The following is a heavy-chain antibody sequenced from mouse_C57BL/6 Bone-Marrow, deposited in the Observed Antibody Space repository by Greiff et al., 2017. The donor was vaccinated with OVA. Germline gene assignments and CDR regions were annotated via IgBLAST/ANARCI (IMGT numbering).Heavy chain of an antibody. CDR2: IYPGDGDT. J-gene: IGHJ3*01. CDR3: ARSGYDYDRAY. D-gene: IGHD2-4*01. Sequence: QVHVKQSGPELVKPGASVKISCKASGYAFSSSWMNWVKQRPGKGLEWIGRIYPGDGDTNYNGKFKGKATLTADKSSSTAYMQLSSLTSEDSAVYFCARSGYDYDRAYWGQGTLVTVSA. CDR1: GYAFSSSW. V-gene: IGHV1-82*01.